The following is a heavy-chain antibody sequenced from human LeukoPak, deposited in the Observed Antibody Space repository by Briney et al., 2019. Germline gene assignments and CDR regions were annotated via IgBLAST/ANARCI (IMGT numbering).Heavy chain of an antibody. CDR3: ARESGSYYYYGMDV. CDR2: KSYWWGT. J-gene: IGHJ6*02. Sequence: KPSETLSLPCTVSGGHIATYYWGWIRQPPGEGLEWIGYKSYWWGTIYNPSLKSRVTISVDTSKHQFSLKLSSVTAAATAVYYCARESGSYYYYGMDVWGQGTTVTVSS. D-gene: IGHD1-26*01. V-gene: IGHV4-59*01. CDR1: GGHIATYY.